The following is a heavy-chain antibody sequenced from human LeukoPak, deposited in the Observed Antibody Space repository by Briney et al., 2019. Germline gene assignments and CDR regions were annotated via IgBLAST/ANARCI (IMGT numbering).Heavy chain of an antibody. J-gene: IGHJ5*02. CDR1: GFTFSSYG. D-gene: IGHD2-2*01. CDR2: ISSSSSTI. V-gene: IGHV3-48*04. CDR3: ARGCSSTSCLDFWFDP. Sequence: GGSLRLSCAASGFTFSSYGMNWVRQAPGKGLEWVSYISSSSSTIYYADSVKGRFTISRDNAKNSLYLQMNSLRAEDTAVYYCARGCSSTSCLDFWFDPWGQGTLVTVSS.